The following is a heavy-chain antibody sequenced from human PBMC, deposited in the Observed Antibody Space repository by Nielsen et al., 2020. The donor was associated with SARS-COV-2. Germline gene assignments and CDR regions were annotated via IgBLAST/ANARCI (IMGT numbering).Heavy chain of an antibody. CDR1: GFTFDDYA. D-gene: IGHD3-22*01. J-gene: IGHJ6*02. CDR2: ISWNSGSI. Sequence: SLKISCAASGFTFDDYAMHWVRQAPGKGLEWVSGISWNSGSIGYADSVKGRFTISRDNAKNSLYLQMNSLRAEDTALYYCARDYYDSSGYSDYGMDVWGQGTTVTVSS. V-gene: IGHV3-9*01. CDR3: ARDYYDSSGYSDYGMDV.